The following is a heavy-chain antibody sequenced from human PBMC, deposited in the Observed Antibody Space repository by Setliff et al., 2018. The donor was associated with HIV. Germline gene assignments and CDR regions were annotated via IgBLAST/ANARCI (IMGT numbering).Heavy chain of an antibody. CDR1: GYTFTTYA. D-gene: IGHD6-13*01. CDR3: ARQRGIDTYFYSYYYMDV. J-gene: IGHJ6*03. CDR2: INGGIGNT. Sequence: ASVQVSCKASGYTFTTYAMHWVRQAPGQSLEWMGWINGGIGNTKYSQKFQDRVTITRDSSADTSYMELSSLRSEDTAVYYCARQRGIDTYFYSYYYMDVWGKGTTVTVSS. V-gene: IGHV1-3*01.